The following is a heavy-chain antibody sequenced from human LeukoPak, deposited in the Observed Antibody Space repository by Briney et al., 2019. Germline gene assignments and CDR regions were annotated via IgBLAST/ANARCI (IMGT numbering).Heavy chain of an antibody. CDR1: GYTLTELS. V-gene: IGHV1-24*01. D-gene: IGHD6-13*01. CDR3: ATALDIAAAGILWFDP. J-gene: IGHJ5*02. CDR2: FDPEDGET. Sequence: GASVKVSCKVSGYTLTELSMHWVRQAPGKGLEWMGGFDPEDGETIYAQKFQGRVTMTEDTSTDTAYMELSSLRSEDTAVYYCATALDIAAAGILWFDPWGQGTLVTVSS.